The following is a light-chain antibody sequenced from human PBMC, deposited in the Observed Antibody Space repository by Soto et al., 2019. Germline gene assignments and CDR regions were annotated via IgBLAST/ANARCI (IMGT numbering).Light chain of an antibody. CDR2: EVS. J-gene: IGLJ2*01. CDR1: SXDVGSYNY. V-gene: IGLV2-14*01. CDR3: SSYTTTTTLNVI. Sequence: QSVLTQPASVSGSPGQSITISCTGTSXDVGSYNYVSWYQQNPGKAPKLLIYEVSNRPSGVSNRFSGSKSGNTASLTISGLQAEDEADYYCSSYTTTTTLNVIFGGGTKVTVL.